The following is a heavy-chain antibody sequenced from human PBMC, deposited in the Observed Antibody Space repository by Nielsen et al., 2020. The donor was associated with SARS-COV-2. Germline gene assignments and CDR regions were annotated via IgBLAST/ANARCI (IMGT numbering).Heavy chain of an antibody. Sequence: SETLSLTCTVSGGSISSYYWSWIRQPPGKGLEWIGYIYYSGSTNYNPSLKSRVTISVDTSKNQFSLKLSSVTVADTAVYYCARTITIFGVVIRGSMDVWGQGTTVTVSS. CDR3: ARTITIFGVVIRGSMDV. J-gene: IGHJ6*02. D-gene: IGHD3-3*01. CDR1: GGSISSYY. CDR2: IYYSGST. V-gene: IGHV4-59*08.